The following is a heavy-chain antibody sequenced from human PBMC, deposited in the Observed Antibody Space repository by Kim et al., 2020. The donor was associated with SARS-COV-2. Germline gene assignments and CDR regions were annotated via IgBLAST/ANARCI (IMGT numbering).Heavy chain of an antibody. J-gene: IGHJ3*02. D-gene: IGHD3-16*01. CDR3: AKVSGDSTGGGAFDI. V-gene: IGHV4-34*01. Sequence: PSLRSRVTISVDEVKNQFSLNLRSMTAADTAIYYCAKVSGDSTGGGAFDIWGQGIMVTVSS.